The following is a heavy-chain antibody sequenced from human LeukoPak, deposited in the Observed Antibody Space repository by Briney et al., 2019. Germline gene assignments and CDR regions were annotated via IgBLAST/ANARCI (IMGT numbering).Heavy chain of an antibody. CDR3: VSWAGKYYETSDYSLAPSNS. CDR1: GFTFSNYW. D-gene: IGHD3-22*01. V-gene: IGHV3-7*01. Sequence: GGSLRLSCAASGFTFSNYWMSWIRQAPGKGLEWAAHINEDGSDKYYVDSAKGRFTISRDNAKNSLYLQMNSLRAEDTAVYYCVSWAGKYYETSDYSLAPSNSWGQGTLVTVSS. J-gene: IGHJ4*02. CDR2: INEDGSDK.